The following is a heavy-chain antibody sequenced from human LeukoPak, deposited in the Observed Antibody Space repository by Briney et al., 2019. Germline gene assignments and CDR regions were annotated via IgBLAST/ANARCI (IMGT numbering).Heavy chain of an antibody. V-gene: IGHV3-30*01. CDR3: ANPTGSYPFAY. CDR2: ISYDGSNK. J-gene: IGHJ4*02. Sequence: GGSLRLSCAASGFTFSSYAMHWVRQAPGKGLEWVAVISYDGSNKYYADSVKGRFTISRDNSKNTLYLQMNSLRAEDTAVYYCANPTGSYPFAYCGQGHLVTVSS. D-gene: IGHD1-14*01. CDR1: GFTFSSYA.